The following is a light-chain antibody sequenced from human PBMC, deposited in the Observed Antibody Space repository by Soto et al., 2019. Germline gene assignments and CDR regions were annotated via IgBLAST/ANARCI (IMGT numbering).Light chain of an antibody. CDR3: QHYGSSWT. Sequence: EIVLTQSPGTLSLSPGERATLSCRASQSVNSRYFAWYQQRPGQAPRLLIYGATTRSIGIPDRCGGSGSGTGFTITSSRLEQEDSAVYYCQHYGSSWTFGQGTKVEIK. J-gene: IGKJ1*01. CDR1: QSVNSRY. CDR2: GAT. V-gene: IGKV3-20*01.